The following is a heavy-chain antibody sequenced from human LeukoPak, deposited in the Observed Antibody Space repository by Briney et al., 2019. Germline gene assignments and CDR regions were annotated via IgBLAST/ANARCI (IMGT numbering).Heavy chain of an antibody. D-gene: IGHD6-6*01. Sequence: GASVKVSCKASGGTFSSYAISWVRQAPGQGLEWMGGIIPIFGTANYAQKFQGRVTITADESTSTAYMELSSLRSEDTAVYYCARVDIAARPEGFDYWGQGTLVIVSS. J-gene: IGHJ4*02. CDR3: ARVDIAARPEGFDY. V-gene: IGHV1-69*13. CDR2: IIPIFGTA. CDR1: GGTFSSYA.